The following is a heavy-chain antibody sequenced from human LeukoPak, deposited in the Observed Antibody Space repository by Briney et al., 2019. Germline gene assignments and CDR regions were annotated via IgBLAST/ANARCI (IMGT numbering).Heavy chain of an antibody. V-gene: IGHV1-2*02. CDR2: TNPNSGGI. Sequence: ASVKVSCKASGYTFTGYYMHWVRQAPGQGLEWMGWTNPNSGGINYAQKFQGRVTMTRDTSISTAYMELSRLRSDDTAVYYCARGGSQLLYSDYWGQGTLVTVSS. CDR1: GYTFTGYY. CDR3: ARGGSQLLYSDY. J-gene: IGHJ4*02. D-gene: IGHD2-2*02.